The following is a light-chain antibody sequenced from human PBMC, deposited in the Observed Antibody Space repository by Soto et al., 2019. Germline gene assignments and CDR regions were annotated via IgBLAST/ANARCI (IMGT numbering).Light chain of an antibody. J-gene: IGLJ1*01. CDR2: GNN. CDR3: QSYDSSLSGYV. Sequence: QSGLTQPPSVSGAPGQRVTISCTGSSSNIGAGHDVHWYRQLPGTAPKLLIYGNNNRPSGVPDRFSGSKSGTSASLAITGLQAEDEADDYCQSYDSSLSGYVFATGTKLTVL. CDR1: SSNIGAGHD. V-gene: IGLV1-40*01.